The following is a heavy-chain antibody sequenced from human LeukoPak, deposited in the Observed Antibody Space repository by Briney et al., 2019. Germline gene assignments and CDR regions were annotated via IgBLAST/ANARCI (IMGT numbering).Heavy chain of an antibody. V-gene: IGHV4-34*01. D-gene: IGHD6-19*01. CDR2: INHGGST. Sequence: SETLSLTCAVYGGSFSGYYCSWIRQTPGKGLEWIGEINHGGSTSYNPSLKSRLTISVGSANNHFSLRVTSVTAADTAVYYCARQWPTAFDYWGQGTLVTVSS. CDR3: ARQWPTAFDY. J-gene: IGHJ4*02. CDR1: GGSFSGYY.